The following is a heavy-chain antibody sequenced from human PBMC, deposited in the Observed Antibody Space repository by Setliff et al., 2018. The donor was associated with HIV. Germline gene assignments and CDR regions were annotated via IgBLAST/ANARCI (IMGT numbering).Heavy chain of an antibody. CDR3: ARGRFVGFDY. V-gene: IGHV4-59*08. CDR1: GDSINTHY. J-gene: IGHJ4*02. D-gene: IGHD3-16*02. CDR2: IYSTGST. Sequence: SETLSLTCTVSGDSINTHYWSWIRQSPGKGFEWIGYIYSTGSTNYNPSLQSRVTMSVDTSKNQFSLNLTSVTAADTAVYYCARGRFVGFDYWGQGTLVTVSS.